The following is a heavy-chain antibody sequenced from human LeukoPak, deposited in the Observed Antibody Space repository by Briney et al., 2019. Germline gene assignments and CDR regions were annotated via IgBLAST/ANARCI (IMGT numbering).Heavy chain of an antibody. CDR2: ISYDGSDK. CDR3: ARDANWGEIDY. J-gene: IGHJ4*02. CDR1: QFTFSSYD. D-gene: IGHD7-27*01. Sequence: PGGSLRLSCAASQFTFSSYDMNWVRQAPGKGLEWVAIISYDGSDKYYADSVKGRFSIFRDNSKNTQYLQMDSLRPEDTAVYYCARDANWGEIDYWGQGTLVTVSS. V-gene: IGHV3-30-3*01.